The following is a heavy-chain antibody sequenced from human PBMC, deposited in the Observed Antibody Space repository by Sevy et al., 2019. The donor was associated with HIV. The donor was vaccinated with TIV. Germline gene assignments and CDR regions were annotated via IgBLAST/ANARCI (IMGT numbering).Heavy chain of an antibody. D-gene: IGHD3-22*01. Sequence: GGSLRLSCAASGFTFSSYAMSWVRQAPGKGLEWASAISGSGGSTYYADSVKCRFTISRDNSKNTLYLQMNSLRAEDTAVYYCAKDAPDTMIVVVSQFGASDAFDIWGQGTMVTVSS. CDR1: GFTFSSYA. CDR3: AKDAPDTMIVVVSQFGASDAFDI. CDR2: ISGSGGST. V-gene: IGHV3-23*01. J-gene: IGHJ3*02.